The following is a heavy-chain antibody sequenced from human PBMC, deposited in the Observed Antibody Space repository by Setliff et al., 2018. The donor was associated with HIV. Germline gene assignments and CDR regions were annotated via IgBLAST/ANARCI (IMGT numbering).Heavy chain of an antibody. V-gene: IGHV4-4*09. CDR2: ISSSGTT. CDR1: DDSFSNYD. Sequence: PSETLSLTCVVSDDSFSNYDWTWIRQSPGKALEWIGYISSSGTTIYNPSLGSRVTISIETSNTRFSLWLRSATAADTATYFCARLGRAIDDGGSSLRLDFWGQGMLVTVSS. CDR3: ARLGRAIDDGGSSLRLDF. D-gene: IGHD2-21*01. J-gene: IGHJ4*02.